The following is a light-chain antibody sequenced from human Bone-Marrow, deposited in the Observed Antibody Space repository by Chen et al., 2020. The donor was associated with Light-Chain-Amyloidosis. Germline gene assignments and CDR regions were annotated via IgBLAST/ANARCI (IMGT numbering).Light chain of an antibody. CDR1: SRDIGTFNY. V-gene: IGLV2-14*01. Sequence: QSALTQPASVSGSPGQSNTISCTGTSRDIGTFNYVSWYQQQPGKAPQLIIFEVSNRPSGVSDRFSGSKSGNTASLTISGLQPGDEADFYCSSYTSTTTDVIFGGGTKLTVL. CDR2: EVS. J-gene: IGLJ2*01. CDR3: SSYTSTTTDVI.